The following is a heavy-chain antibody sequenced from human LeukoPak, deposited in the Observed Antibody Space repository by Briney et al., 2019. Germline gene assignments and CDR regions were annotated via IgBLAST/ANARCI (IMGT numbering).Heavy chain of an antibody. CDR2: INHSGST. V-gene: IGHV4-34*01. J-gene: IGHJ6*04. CDR3: ARITMVRGVIGLGYYYGMDV. D-gene: IGHD3-10*01. Sequence: SETLSLTCAVYGGSFSGYYWSWIRQPPGKGLEWIGEINHSGSTNYNPSLKSRVTISEDPPKNQFSLKLSAVTAADTAVYYCARITMVRGVIGLGYYYGMDVWGKGTTVTLPS. CDR1: GGSFSGYY.